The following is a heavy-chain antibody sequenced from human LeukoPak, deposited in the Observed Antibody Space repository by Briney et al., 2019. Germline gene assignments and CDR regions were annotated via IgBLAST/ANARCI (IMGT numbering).Heavy chain of an antibody. CDR1: GYTLTELS. J-gene: IGHJ4*02. CDR2: FDPEDGET. Sequence: ASVKVSCKVSGYTLTELSMHWVRQAPGKGLEWMGGFDPEDGETIYAQKFQGRVTMTEDTSTDTAYMELSGLRSEDTAVYYCAISPGAYCSGGSCSADYWGQGTLVTVSS. V-gene: IGHV1-24*01. CDR3: AISPGAYCSGGSCSADY. D-gene: IGHD2-15*01.